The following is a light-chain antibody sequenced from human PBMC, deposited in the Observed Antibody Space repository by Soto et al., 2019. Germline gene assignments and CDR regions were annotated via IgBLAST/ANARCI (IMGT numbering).Light chain of an antibody. CDR3: QQYGVSQNT. J-gene: IGKJ2*01. V-gene: IGKV3-20*01. CDR2: AAS. CDR1: RAVTSNF. Sequence: ESVLTQSPGTLSLSPGERATLSCRARRAVTSNFLAWYQQKPGQAPRLLIYAASSRATGIPDRFSGSGSGTDLTLTISRLEPEDFAVYYCQQYGVSQNTFGQGTKLETK.